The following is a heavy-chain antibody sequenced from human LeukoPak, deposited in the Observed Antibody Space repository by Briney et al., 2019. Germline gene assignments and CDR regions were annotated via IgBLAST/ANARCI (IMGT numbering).Heavy chain of an antibody. V-gene: IGHV1-2*02. CDR2: INPNSGGT. D-gene: IGHD3-9*01. J-gene: IGHJ3*02. CDR3: ARDYDILTGYLHDAFDI. Sequence: ASVKVSCKASGYTFTGYYMHWVRQAPGQGLEWMGWINPNSGGTNYAQKFQGRVTMTRDTSTSTAYMELSRLRSDDTAVYYCARDYDILTGYLHDAFDIWGQGTMVTVSS. CDR1: GYTFTGYY.